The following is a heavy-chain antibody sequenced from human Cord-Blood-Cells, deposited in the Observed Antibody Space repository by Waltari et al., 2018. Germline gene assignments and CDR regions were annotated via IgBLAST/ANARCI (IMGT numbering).Heavy chain of an antibody. V-gene: IGHV1-3*01. CDR2: INAGNGNT. CDR3: ARDYRDVGMDV. CDR1: GYTFTSYA. Sequence: QVQLVQSGAEVKKPGAPAKASCKASGYTFTSYATHWVRQAPGQRLEWMGWINAGNGNTKYSQKFQGRVTITRDTSASTAYMELSSLRSEDTAVYYCARDYRDVGMDVWGQGTTVTVSS. J-gene: IGHJ6*02. D-gene: IGHD4-4*01.